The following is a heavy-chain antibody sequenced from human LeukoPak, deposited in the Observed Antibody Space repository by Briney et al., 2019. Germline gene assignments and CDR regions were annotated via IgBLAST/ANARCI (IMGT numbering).Heavy chain of an antibody. Sequence: SETLSLTCTVSGGSISSYYWSWIRQPAGKGLEWIGRIYTSGSTNYNPSPKSRVTMSVETSKNQFSLKLSSVTAADTAVYYCARDKSSSWYSYYYYYMDVWGKGTTVTVSS. CDR2: IYTSGST. J-gene: IGHJ6*03. CDR1: GGSISSYY. D-gene: IGHD6-13*01. CDR3: ARDKSSSWYSYYYYYMDV. V-gene: IGHV4-4*07.